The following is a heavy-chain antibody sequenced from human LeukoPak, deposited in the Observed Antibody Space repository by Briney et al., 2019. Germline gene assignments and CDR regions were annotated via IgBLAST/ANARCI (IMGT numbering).Heavy chain of an antibody. CDR1: GGTFSSYA. J-gene: IGHJ5*02. CDR3: ARGSRFRELLIGNWFDP. V-gene: IGHV1-69*13. Sequence: SVTVSCKASGGTFSSYAISWVRQAPGQGLEWMGGIIPIFGTANYAQKFQGRVTITADESTSTAYMELSSLRSEDTAVYYCARGSRFRELLIGNWFDPWGQGTLVTVSS. D-gene: IGHD3-10*01. CDR2: IIPIFGTA.